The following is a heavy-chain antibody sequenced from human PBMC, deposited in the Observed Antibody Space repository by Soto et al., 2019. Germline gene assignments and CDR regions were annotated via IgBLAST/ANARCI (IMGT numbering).Heavy chain of an antibody. Sequence: SETLSLTCTVSGGSISSGDYYWSWIRQPPGKGLEWIGYIYYSGSTYYNPSLKSRVTISVDTSKNQSSLKLSSVTAADTAVYYCARVDTAMVPYFDYWGQGTLVTVSS. V-gene: IGHV4-30-4*01. CDR3: ARVDTAMVPYFDY. J-gene: IGHJ4*02. D-gene: IGHD5-18*01. CDR2: IYYSGST. CDR1: GGSISSGDYY.